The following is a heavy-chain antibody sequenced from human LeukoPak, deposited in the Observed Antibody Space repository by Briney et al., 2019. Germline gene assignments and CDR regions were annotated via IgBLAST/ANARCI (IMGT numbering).Heavy chain of an antibody. CDR1: GFTFKNYA. V-gene: IGHV3-23*01. J-gene: IGHJ4*02. CDR2: INSGGST. CDR3: AKDTYSTSPYYFDF. Sequence: GGSLRLSCAAAGFTFKNYAMSWLRQAPGKGLKWVSGINSGGSTYDAGYVKGRFTISRDNSKNTLYLQMNSLRAEDTAVYYCAKDTYSTSPYYFDFWGQGTLVTVSS. D-gene: IGHD1-26*01.